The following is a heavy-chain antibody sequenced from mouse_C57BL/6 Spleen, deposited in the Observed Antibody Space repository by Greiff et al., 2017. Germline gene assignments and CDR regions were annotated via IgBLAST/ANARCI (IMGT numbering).Heavy chain of an antibody. CDR1: GYTFTSYW. V-gene: IGHV1-61*01. Sequence: QVQLQQPGAELVRPGSSVKLSCKASGYTFTSYWVDWVKQRPGQGLEWIGNIYPSDSETHYNQKFKDKATLTVDKSSSTAYMQLSSLTSEDSAVYYCAREDVYYGNYGAYWGQGTLVTVSA. D-gene: IGHD2-1*01. CDR2: IYPSDSET. J-gene: IGHJ3*01. CDR3: AREDVYYGNYGAY.